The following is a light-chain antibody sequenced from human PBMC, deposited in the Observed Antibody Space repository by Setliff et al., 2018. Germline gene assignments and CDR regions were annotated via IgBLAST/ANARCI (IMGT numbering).Light chain of an antibody. V-gene: IGLV2-14*03. CDR1: TSDIGAYNY. CDR2: DVS. Sequence: QSALAQPASVSGSPGQSITISCTGSTSDIGAYNYVAWYQQHPGKAPKLMIYDVSVRPSGVSSRFSDSKSGNTASLTISGLQAEDEADYYCSSYSSRTTLDVFGTGTKVTVL. CDR3: SSYSSRTTLDV. J-gene: IGLJ1*01.